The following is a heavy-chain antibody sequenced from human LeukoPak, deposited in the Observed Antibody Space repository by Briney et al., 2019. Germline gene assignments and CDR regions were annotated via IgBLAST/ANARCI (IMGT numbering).Heavy chain of an antibody. CDR2: ISYDGSNK. J-gene: IGHJ6*03. CDR3: ARDDITFGDPGDGYYMDV. Sequence: GGSLRLSCAASGFTFSNYAMHWVRQAPGKGLEWVAVISYDGSNKYNADSVKGRFTISRDNSKNTLYLQMNSLRAEDTAVYYCARDDITFGDPGDGYYMDVWGKGTTVTVSS. D-gene: IGHD3-16*01. CDR1: GFTFSNYA. V-gene: IGHV3-30-3*01.